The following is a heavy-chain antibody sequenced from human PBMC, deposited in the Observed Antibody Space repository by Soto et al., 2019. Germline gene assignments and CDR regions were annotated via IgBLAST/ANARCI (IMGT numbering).Heavy chain of an antibody. CDR3: ARDPIFGVVSQSYYYYGMDV. CDR1: GGSISSGDYY. CDR2: IYYSGST. D-gene: IGHD3-3*01. Sequence: TLSLTCTVSGGSISSGDYYWSWIRQPPGKGLEWIGYIYYSGSTYYNPSLKSRVTISVDTSKNQFSLKLSSVTAADTAVYYCARDPIFGVVSQSYYYYGMDVWGQGTTVTVSS. J-gene: IGHJ6*02. V-gene: IGHV4-30-4*01.